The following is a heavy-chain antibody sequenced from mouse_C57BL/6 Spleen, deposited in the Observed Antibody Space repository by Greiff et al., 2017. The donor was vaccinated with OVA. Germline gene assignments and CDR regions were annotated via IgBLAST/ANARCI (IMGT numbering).Heavy chain of an antibody. CDR2: IYPGSGST. V-gene: IGHV1-55*01. Sequence: VQLQQPGAELVKPGASVKMSCKASGYTFTSYWITWVKQRPGQGLEWIGDIYPGSGSTNYNEKFKSKATLTVDTSSSTAYMQLSSLTSEDSAVYYCARYDGYSYYFDYWGQGTTLTVSS. CDR1: GYTFTSYW. CDR3: ARYDGYSYYFDY. J-gene: IGHJ2*01. D-gene: IGHD2-3*01.